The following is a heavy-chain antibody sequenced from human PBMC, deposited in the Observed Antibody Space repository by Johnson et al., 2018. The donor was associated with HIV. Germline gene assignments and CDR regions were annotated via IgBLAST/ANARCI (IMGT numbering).Heavy chain of an antibody. Sequence: VQLVESGGGLVKPGGSLRLSCAASGFIFDDYTMHWVRQAPGKGLEWVSGISWNSGSIGQADSGTGRFTISRDNAKNSLYLQMNSLRAEDTAVYYCARVEGGSSSNAFDIWGQGTMVTVSS. V-gene: IGHV3-9*01. J-gene: IGHJ3*02. D-gene: IGHD6-13*01. CDR1: GFIFDDYT. CDR2: ISWNSGSI. CDR3: ARVEGGSSSNAFDI.